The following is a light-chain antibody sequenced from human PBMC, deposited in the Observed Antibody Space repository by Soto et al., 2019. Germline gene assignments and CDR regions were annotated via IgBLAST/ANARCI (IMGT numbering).Light chain of an antibody. CDR3: QKRHMWPIT. V-gene: IGKV3-11*01. J-gene: IGKJ5*01. CDR1: QSFRGL. Sequence: EFVLTQSPVTLSLSPGERATLSWRASQSFRGLLAWYQQKTGQAPRLLIYDEYNRATGIPPRFSGSGSGTDLNLTISSLEPEDSAVYYCQKRHMWPITFGQGTRLEIK. CDR2: DEY.